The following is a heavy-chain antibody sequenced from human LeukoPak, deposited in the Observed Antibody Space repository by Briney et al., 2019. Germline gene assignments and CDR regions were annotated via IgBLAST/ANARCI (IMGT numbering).Heavy chain of an antibody. V-gene: IGHV1-69*05. CDR2: IIPIFDTP. D-gene: IGHD1-1*01. Sequence: SVKVSCKASGGTFSRYAISWVRQAPGQGLEWMGGIIPIFDTPNYAQKFQGRVTITTDESTSTAYMELSSLRSEDTAVYYCARDIPGYDAFDIWGQGTVVTVSS. CDR1: GGTFSRYA. J-gene: IGHJ3*02. CDR3: ARDIPGYDAFDI.